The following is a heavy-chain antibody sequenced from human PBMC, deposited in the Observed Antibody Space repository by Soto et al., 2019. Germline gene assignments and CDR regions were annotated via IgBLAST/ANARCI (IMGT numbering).Heavy chain of an antibody. CDR1: GFTFSSYT. D-gene: IGHD3-22*01. V-gene: IGHV3-21*01. J-gene: IGHJ4*02. CDR2: ISSSSSYI. CDR3: ARGAHYYDGSGYYGY. Sequence: EVQLVESGGGLVKPGGALRLSCAASGFTFSSYTMNWVRQAPGKGLEWVSSISSSSSYIYYADSVKGRFTIPRDNAKNSLYVQMNSLSVADTAVYFCARGAHYYDGSGYYGYWGQGTLVTVSS.